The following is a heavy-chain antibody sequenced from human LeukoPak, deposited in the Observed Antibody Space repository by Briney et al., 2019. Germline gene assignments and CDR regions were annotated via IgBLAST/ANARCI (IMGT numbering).Heavy chain of an antibody. CDR3: ARGAAAGAHHYYYYMDV. Sequence: ASVKVSCKASGYTFTDYYIHWVRQAPGQGLEWMGWINPNSGGTNFGDKFQGRVAMTRDTSISAAYMQLSRLRSDDTAVYFCARGAAAGAHHYYYYMDVWGKGTTVTVS. CDR1: GYTFTDYY. V-gene: IGHV1-2*02. D-gene: IGHD6-13*01. J-gene: IGHJ6*03. CDR2: INPNSGGT.